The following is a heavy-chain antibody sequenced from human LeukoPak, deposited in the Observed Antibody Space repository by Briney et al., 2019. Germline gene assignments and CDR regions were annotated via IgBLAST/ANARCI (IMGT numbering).Heavy chain of an antibody. J-gene: IGHJ4*02. CDR3: ARGNYYGPDYLDY. CDR1: GFSFDDYD. D-gene: IGHD3-10*01. V-gene: IGHV3-20*04. CDR2: INWNGVTT. Sequence: GGSLRLSCAASGFSFDDYDMNWVRQASGKGLEWVSGINWNGVTTRYADSVKGRFTISRDNANNSLYLQMNSLRAEDTALYYCARGNYYGPDYLDYWGQGTLLTVSS.